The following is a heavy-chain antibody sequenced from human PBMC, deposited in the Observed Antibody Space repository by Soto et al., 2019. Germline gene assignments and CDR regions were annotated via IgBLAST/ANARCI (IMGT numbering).Heavy chain of an antibody. J-gene: IGHJ6*02. CDR2: IDYSGST. V-gene: IGHV4-59*01. CDR1: GGSISSYY. Sequence: QVQLQESGPGLVKPSETLSVTCTVSGGSISSYYWSWVRQPPGKGLEWIGYIDYSGSTNYNPSLKSRVTISVDTSKNEFSLKLTSLTAADTAVYYCARGEHLWLRGYYYYGLDVWGQGTPVTVSS. CDR3: ARGEHLWLRGYYYYGLDV. D-gene: IGHD5-18*01.